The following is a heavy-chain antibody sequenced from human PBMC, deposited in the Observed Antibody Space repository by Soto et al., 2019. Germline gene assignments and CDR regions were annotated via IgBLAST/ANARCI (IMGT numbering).Heavy chain of an antibody. V-gene: IGHV3-11*01. CDR1: GFTFSDYY. CDR2: ISSSGSTI. J-gene: IGHJ5*02. D-gene: IGHD6-13*01. CDR3: ARDGYSSSWYENWFDP. Sequence: GSLRLSCAASGFTFSDYYMSWIRQAPGKGLEWVSYISSSGSTIYYADSVKGRFTISRDNAKNSLYLQMNSLRAEDTAVYYCARDGYSSSWYENWFDPWGQGTLVTVSS.